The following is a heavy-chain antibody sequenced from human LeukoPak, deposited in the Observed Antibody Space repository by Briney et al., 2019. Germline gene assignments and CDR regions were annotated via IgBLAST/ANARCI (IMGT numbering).Heavy chain of an antibody. J-gene: IGHJ4*02. CDR3: ASYSSGWYYFDY. CDR2: IIPIFGTA. D-gene: IGHD6-19*01. V-gene: IGHV1-69*13. CDR1: GGTFSSYA. Sequence: ASVKVSCKASGGTFSSYAISWVRQAPGQGLEWMGGIIPIFGTANYAQKFQGRVTITADESTSTAYMELSSLRSEDTAVYYCASYSSGWYYFDYWGQGTLVTVSS.